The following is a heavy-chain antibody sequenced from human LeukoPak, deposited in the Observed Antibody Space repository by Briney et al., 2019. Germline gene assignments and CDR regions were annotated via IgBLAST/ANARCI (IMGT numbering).Heavy chain of an antibody. J-gene: IGHJ6*03. D-gene: IGHD2-2*01. CDR2: INPNSGGT. CDR3: SRGSSTSITYYMDV. V-gene: IGHV1-2*02. Sequence: ASVKVSCKAPGYTFTGYYIHWVRQAPGQGLEWMGWINPNSGGTNYAQKFQGRVTMTRDTSISTAYMELSRLRSDDTAVYYCSRGSSTSITYYMDVWGKGTTVTVSS. CDR1: GYTFTGYY.